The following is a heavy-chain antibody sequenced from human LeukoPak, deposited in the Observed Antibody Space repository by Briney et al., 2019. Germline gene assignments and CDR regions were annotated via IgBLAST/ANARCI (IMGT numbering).Heavy chain of an antibody. Sequence: EASVKVSCKASGYTFTGYYMHWVRQAPGQGLEWMGWISAYNGNTNYAQKLQGRVTMTTDTSTSTAYMELRSLRSDDTAVYYCARANPCDFGGFWGQGTLVTVSS. CDR2: ISAYNGNT. V-gene: IGHV1-18*04. D-gene: IGHD3-3*01. CDR3: ARANPCDFGGF. J-gene: IGHJ4*02. CDR1: GYTFTGYY.